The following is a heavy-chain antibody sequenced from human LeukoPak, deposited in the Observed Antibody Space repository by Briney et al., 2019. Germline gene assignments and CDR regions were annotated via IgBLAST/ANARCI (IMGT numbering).Heavy chain of an antibody. CDR2: INTDGTVT. J-gene: IGHJ4*02. CDR3: ATKQWLAPPPDS. CDR1: GFTFSKYW. Sequence: PGGSLRLSCAASGFTFSKYWMLWVRRAPGKGLESVSRINTDGTVTTYADSVKGRFTVSRDNADNIMFLQMNSVRDEDTAVYYCATKQWLAPPPDSWGQGTPVTVSS. D-gene: IGHD6-19*01. V-gene: IGHV3-74*01.